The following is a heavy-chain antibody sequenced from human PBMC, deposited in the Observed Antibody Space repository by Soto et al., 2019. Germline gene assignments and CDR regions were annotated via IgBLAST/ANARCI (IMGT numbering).Heavy chain of an antibody. CDR2: IYYSGNT. V-gene: IGHV4-59*01. J-gene: IGHJ6*02. CDR3: ARNTGTYLGYYYGMDV. D-gene: IGHD1-7*01. Sequence: SETLSLTCTVSGGSISSYYWSWIRQPPGKGLEWIGYIYYSGNTNYNPSLKSRVTISVDTSKNQFSLKLSSVTAADTAVYYCARNTGTYLGYYYGMDVWGQGTTVTVS. CDR1: GGSISSYY.